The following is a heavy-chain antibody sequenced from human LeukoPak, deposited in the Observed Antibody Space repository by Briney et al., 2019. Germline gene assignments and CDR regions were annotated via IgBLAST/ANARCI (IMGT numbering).Heavy chain of an antibody. Sequence: GGSLRLSCAVSGFTFSGFWMSWSCQAPGKGLEWVASINSDGSEGYYADVVKGRFTISRDNAKNSLYLQINSLRAEDTAVYYCARSSYSSSSSVWGQGTMVTVSS. CDR2: INSDGSEG. J-gene: IGHJ3*01. CDR3: ARSSYSSSSSV. D-gene: IGHD6-6*01. V-gene: IGHV3-7*03. CDR1: GFTFSGFW.